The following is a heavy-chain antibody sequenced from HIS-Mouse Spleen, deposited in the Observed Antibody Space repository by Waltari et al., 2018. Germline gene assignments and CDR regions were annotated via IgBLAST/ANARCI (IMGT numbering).Heavy chain of an antibody. CDR2: MNPNSGNT. CDR3: AKSPLTYSSGWYWFDP. CDR1: GYTFTSYD. Sequence: QVQLVQSGAEVKKPGASVKVSCKASGYTFTSYDINWVRQATGQGLEWMGWMNPNSGNTGDAQKFQGRVTMTRNTSISTAYMELSSLRSEDTAVYYCAKSPLTYSSGWYWFDPWGQGTLVTVSS. D-gene: IGHD6-19*01. V-gene: IGHV1-8*01. J-gene: IGHJ5*02.